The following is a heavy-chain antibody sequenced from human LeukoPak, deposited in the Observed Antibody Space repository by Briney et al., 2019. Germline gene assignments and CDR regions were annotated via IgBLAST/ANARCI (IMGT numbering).Heavy chain of an antibody. J-gene: IGHJ4*02. Sequence: ASVKVSCKVSGYTLTELSMHWVRQAPGKGLEWMGGFDPEDGETIYAQKFQGRATMTEDTSTDTAYMELSSLRSEDTAVYYCATRELNYYDSSGYYSYFDYWGQGTQVTVSS. CDR3: ATRELNYYDSSGYYSYFDY. CDR1: GYTLTELS. D-gene: IGHD3-22*01. CDR2: FDPEDGET. V-gene: IGHV1-24*01.